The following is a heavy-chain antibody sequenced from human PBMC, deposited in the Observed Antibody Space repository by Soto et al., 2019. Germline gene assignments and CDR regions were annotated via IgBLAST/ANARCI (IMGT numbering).Heavy chain of an antibody. CDR1: GDSVTNGFY. CDR3: VGYTDSHNWFDT. V-gene: IGHV4-38-2*02. J-gene: IGHJ5*02. Sequence: SETLSLTCTVSGDSVTNGFYWGWIRQSAGQGLEWLGTVYPSGNTYYNPSVRGRVSMSIDPSKNQFSLSLTSVTAADTARYFCVGYTDSHNWFDTWGQGTLVTVSS. CDR2: VYPSGNT. D-gene: IGHD2-2*02.